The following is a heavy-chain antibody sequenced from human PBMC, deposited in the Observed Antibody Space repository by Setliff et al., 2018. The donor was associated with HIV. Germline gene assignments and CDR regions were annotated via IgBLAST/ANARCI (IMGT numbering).Heavy chain of an antibody. V-gene: IGHV1-3*01. CDR2: INAGNGNT. D-gene: IGHD3-3*01. CDR3: ARAAISTIFGVVKNPHNYYMDV. CDR1: GYTFTSYA. J-gene: IGHJ6*03. Sequence: WASVKVSCKASGYTFTSYAMHWVRQAPGQRLEWMGWINAGNGNTKYSQKFQGRVAITRDTSASTAYMELSSLRSEDTAVYYCARAAISTIFGVVKNPHNYYMDVWGKGTAVTVSS.